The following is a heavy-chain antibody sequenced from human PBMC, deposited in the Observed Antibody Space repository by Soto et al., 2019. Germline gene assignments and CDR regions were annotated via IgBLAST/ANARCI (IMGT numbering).Heavy chain of an antibody. V-gene: IGHV3-30*18. D-gene: IGHD1-26*01. J-gene: IGHJ6*02. CDR1: GFTFSSYG. Sequence: HPGGSLRLSCAASGFTFSSYGMHWVRQAPGKGLEWVAVISYDGSNKYYADSVKGRFTISRDNSKNTVYLQMNSLRAEDTAVYYCAKAPVGATTYYYYGMDVWGQGTTVTVSS. CDR3: AKAPVGATTYYYYGMDV. CDR2: ISYDGSNK.